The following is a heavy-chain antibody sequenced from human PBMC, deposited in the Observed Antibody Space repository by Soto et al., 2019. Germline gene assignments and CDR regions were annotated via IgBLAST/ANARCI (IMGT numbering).Heavy chain of an antibody. D-gene: IGHD6-19*01. V-gene: IGHV3-23*01. CDR3: ARRSSGWYFDY. CDR2: ISGSGDST. J-gene: IGHJ4*02. CDR1: GFSFSSYA. Sequence: EVQLLESGGGLAQPGRSLRLSCAASGFSFSSYAMNWVRQAPGKGLEWVSVISGSGDSTYYADSVKGRFTISRDNSKNTLYLQMISLRAEDTAVYYCARRSSGWYFDYWGQGTLVIVSS.